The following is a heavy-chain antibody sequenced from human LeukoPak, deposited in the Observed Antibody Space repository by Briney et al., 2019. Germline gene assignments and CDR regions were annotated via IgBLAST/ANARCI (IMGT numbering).Heavy chain of an antibody. J-gene: IGHJ6*02. CDR2: ISSSSYI. Sequence: GGSLRLSCAASGFTFSSYSMNWVRQAPGKGLEWVSSISSSSYIYYADSVKGRFTISRDNAKDSLYLQMNSLRAEDTAVYYCARGGGCSSSWYLCGMDVWGQGTTVTVSS. V-gene: IGHV3-21*01. D-gene: IGHD6-13*01. CDR1: GFTFSSYS. CDR3: ARGGGCSSSWYLCGMDV.